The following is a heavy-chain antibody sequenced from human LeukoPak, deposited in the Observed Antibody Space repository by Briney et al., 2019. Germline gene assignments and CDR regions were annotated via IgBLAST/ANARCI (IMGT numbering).Heavy chain of an antibody. D-gene: IGHD3-22*01. J-gene: IGHJ4*02. Sequence: PGGSLRLSCAASGFTFSSYAMSWVRQAPGKGLEWVSAISGSGGSTYYADSVKGRFTISRDNSKNTLYLQMNSLRAEDTAVYYCAKDPYYYYDSSGYWYYWGQGTLVTVSS. CDR2: ISGSGGST. V-gene: IGHV3-23*01. CDR1: GFTFSSYA. CDR3: AKDPYYYYDSSGYWYY.